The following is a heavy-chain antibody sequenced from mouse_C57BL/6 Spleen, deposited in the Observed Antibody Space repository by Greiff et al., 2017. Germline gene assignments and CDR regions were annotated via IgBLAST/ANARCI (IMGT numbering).Heavy chain of an antibody. CDR1: GFNIKDDY. J-gene: IGHJ2*01. D-gene: IGHD1-1*01. CDR2: IDPENGDT. Sequence: VQLQQSGAELVRPGASVKLSCTASGFNIKDDYMPWVKQRPEQGLEWIGWIDPENGDTEYASKFQGKATITADTSSNTAYLQLSSLTSEDTAVYYCTTCITTVVAPFDYWGQGTTLTVSS. CDR3: TTCITTVVAPFDY. V-gene: IGHV14-4*01.